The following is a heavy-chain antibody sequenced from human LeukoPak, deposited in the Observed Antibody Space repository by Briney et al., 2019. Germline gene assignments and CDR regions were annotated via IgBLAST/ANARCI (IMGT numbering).Heavy chain of an antibody. Sequence: GGSLRLSCGASGFVFGHYWMLWVRQVPGKGLEWVARTNLDGSDTIYADSVRGRFFISRDNAKYTLYLQMNSLRAEDTAVYYCTRCLPMVRSRIMDVWGQGTTVTVSS. J-gene: IGHJ6*02. D-gene: IGHD3-10*01. CDR2: TNLDGSDT. CDR3: TRCLPMVRSRIMDV. CDR1: GFVFGHYW. V-gene: IGHV3-74*01.